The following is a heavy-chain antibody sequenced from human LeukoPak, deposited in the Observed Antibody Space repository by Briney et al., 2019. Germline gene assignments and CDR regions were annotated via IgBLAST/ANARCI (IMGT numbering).Heavy chain of an antibody. Sequence: GGSLRLSCAASGFTFSSYAMSWVRQAPGKGLEWVSTISGSGGSTYYADSVKGRFTISRDNSKNTLYLQMNNLRAEDTAVYYCARYLVRGVIIAYFDYWGQGTLVTVSS. CDR1: GFTFSSYA. CDR2: ISGSGGST. J-gene: IGHJ4*02. D-gene: IGHD3-10*01. V-gene: IGHV3-23*01. CDR3: ARYLVRGVIIAYFDY.